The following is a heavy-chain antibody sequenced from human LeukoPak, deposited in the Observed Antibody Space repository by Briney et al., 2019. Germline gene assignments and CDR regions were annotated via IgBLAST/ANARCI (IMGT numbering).Heavy chain of an antibody. CDR2: IYYSGST. CDR1: GGSISSYY. V-gene: IGHV4-59*08. CDR3: ARTGLGGDYYPMGFDY. Sequence: SETLSLTCTVSGGSISSYYWSWIRQPPGKGLEWIGYIYYSGSTNYNPSLKSRVTISVDTSKNQFSLKLSSVTAADTAVYYCARTGLGGDYYPMGFDYWGQGTLVTVSS. D-gene: IGHD4-17*01. J-gene: IGHJ4*02.